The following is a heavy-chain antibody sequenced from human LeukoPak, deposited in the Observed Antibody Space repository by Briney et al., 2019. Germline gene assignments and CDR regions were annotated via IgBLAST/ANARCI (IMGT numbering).Heavy chain of an antibody. V-gene: IGHV4-61*02. CDR2: IYPSGTT. J-gene: IGHJ6*03. CDR3: ARDRSSWTNYYYYYMDV. CDR1: GGSLSSGSYY. D-gene: IGHD6-13*01. Sequence: PSQTLSLTCTVSGGSLSSGSYYWSWIPQPAGKGLEWFGRIYPSGTTHNNPSLNSRSTISVDTSKNQFSLKLSSVTAADTAVYYCARDRSSWTNYYYYYMDVWGKGTTVTVSS.